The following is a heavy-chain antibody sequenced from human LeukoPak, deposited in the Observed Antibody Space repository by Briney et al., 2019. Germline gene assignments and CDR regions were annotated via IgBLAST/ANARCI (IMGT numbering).Heavy chain of an antibody. D-gene: IGHD4-23*01. J-gene: IGHJ4*02. CDR1: GGSINSYY. CDR3: ARHSGYGGKRYYFEN. V-gene: IGHV4-59*08. CDR2: IHYSGST. Sequence: SETLSLTCTVSGGSINSYYWGWIRQPPGKGLEWIGYIHYSGSTSYNPSLKSRVTISVATSKNQFSLKLRSVTAADTALYYRARHSGYGGKRYYFENWGQGTLVTVSS.